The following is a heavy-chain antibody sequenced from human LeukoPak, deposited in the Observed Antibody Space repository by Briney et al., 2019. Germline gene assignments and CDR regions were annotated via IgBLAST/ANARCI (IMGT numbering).Heavy chain of an antibody. CDR3: ARHFNAYYYDSSGYAIDY. CDR1: GGSISSSSYY. V-gene: IGHV4-39*01. D-gene: IGHD3-22*01. Sequence: ASETLSLTCTVSGGSISSSSYYWGWIRQPPGKGLEWIGSIYYSGSTYYNPSLKSRVTISVDTSKNQFSLKLSSVTAADTAVYYCARHFNAYYYDSSGYAIDYWGQGTLATVSS. J-gene: IGHJ4*02. CDR2: IYYSGST.